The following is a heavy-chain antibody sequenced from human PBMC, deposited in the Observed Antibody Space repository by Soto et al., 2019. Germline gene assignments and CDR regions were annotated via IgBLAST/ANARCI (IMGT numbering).Heavy chain of an antibody. J-gene: IGHJ4*02. Sequence: QVQLQESGPGLVEPSQTLSLTCTVSGGSISSGDSCWSWIRQSPGKVLEWIGHVFDSGSTYSNPSLMSRVTISVDTSKNQFSLKLSAVTAADTAVYYWARGPSADKVDYWGQGALVTVSS. CDR1: GGSISSGDSC. CDR3: ARGPSADKVDY. CDR2: VFDSGST. D-gene: IGHD3-3*01. V-gene: IGHV4-30-4*01.